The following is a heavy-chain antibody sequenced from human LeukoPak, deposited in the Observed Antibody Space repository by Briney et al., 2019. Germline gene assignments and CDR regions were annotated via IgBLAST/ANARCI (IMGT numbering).Heavy chain of an antibody. CDR3: TRHSWTTGGDY. V-gene: IGHV3-73*01. CDR2: IRSKANSYAT. J-gene: IGHJ4*02. D-gene: IGHD1-1*01. Sequence: GGSLRLSCAASGFTFSGSAMHWVRQASGKGLGWVGRIRSKANSYATAYAASVKGRFTISRDDSKNTAYLQMSSLKTEDTAVYYCTRHSWTTGGDYWGQGTLVTVSS. CDR1: GFTFSGSA.